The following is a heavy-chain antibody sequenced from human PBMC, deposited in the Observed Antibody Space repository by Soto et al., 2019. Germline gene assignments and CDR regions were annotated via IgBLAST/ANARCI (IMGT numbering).Heavy chain of an antibody. D-gene: IGHD3-22*01. CDR2: IYHNGNT. V-gene: IGHV4-61*01. J-gene: IGHJ5*02. CDR3: ARGAYYYDSSGYFWFDP. CDR1: GGSIRSSHTSTY. Sequence: SLTCSVSGGSIRSSHTSTYWTWIRQPPGKGLEWIAYIYHNGNTAYNPSLKSRITISVDSSKNQFSLKLSSVTAADTAVYYCARGAYYYDSSGYFWFDPWGQGTLVTVSS.